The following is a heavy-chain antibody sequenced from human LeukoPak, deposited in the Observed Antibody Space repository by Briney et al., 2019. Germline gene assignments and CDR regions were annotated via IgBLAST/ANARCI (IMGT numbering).Heavy chain of an antibody. J-gene: IGHJ5*02. Sequence: PSETLSLTCAVSGYSIGSSNWWGWIRQPPGKGLEWIGYIYYSGSTYYNPSLKSRVTMSVDTSKNQFSLKLSSVTAVDTAVYYCARLMTTVTTNWFDPWGQGTLVTVSS. V-gene: IGHV4-28*01. CDR2: IYYSGST. CDR3: ARLMTTVTTNWFDP. CDR1: GYSIGSSNW. D-gene: IGHD4-17*01.